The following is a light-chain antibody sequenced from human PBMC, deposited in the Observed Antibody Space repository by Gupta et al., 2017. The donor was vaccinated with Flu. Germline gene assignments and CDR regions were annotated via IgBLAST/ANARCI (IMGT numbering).Light chain of an antibody. CDR1: QGLLASNGGN. J-gene: IGKJ4*01. V-gene: IGKV2-28*01. CDR3: RQTLQAPFT. Sequence: DIELTQSPLSLSVTPGEPASISCRASQGLLASNGGNSNRASGVPDRVSGTGSGTDFTLQISRVEAEDVGVYYCRQTLQAPFTFGGGTKVEIK.